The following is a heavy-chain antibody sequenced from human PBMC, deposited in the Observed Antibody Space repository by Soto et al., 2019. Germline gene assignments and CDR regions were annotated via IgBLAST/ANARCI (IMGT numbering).Heavy chain of an antibody. CDR3: ASSIT. CDR1: GFPFSSYG. J-gene: IGHJ5*02. V-gene: IGHV3-33*01. Sequence: QVQLVESGGGVVQPGRSLRLSCAASGFPFSSYGMHWVRQAPGKGLDWVAVIWYDGSNKDYADSVKGRFTISRDNSKNTLYLQMNSLRADDTAVYYCASSITWGQGTLVTVSS. CDR2: IWYDGSNK.